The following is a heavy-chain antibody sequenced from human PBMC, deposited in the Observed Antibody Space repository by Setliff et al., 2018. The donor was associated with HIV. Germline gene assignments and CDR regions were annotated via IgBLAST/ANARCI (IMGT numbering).Heavy chain of an antibody. J-gene: IGHJ4*02. V-gene: IGHV3-20*04. CDR2: INWNGGST. CDR3: ARDVSWRVRTYIDY. CDR1: GFTFENCA. Sequence: PGGSLRLSCAASGFTFENCAMTWVRQAPGKGLEWVSSINWNGGSTVYADSVRGRFTISRDNVKNSLYLQMNSLTAEDTAVYYCARDVSWRVRTYIDYWGQGALVTVSS. D-gene: IGHD3-3*01.